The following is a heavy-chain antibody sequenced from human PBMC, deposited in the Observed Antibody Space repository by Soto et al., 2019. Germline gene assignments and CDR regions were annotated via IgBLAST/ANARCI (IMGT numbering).Heavy chain of an antibody. D-gene: IGHD6-25*01. Sequence: ASVKVSCKASGYTFTGYYMHWVRQAPGQGLEWMGWINPNSGGTNYAQKFQGRVTMTRDTSISTAYMELSRLRSDDTAVYYCGRFIRIAASCTDFWGKVPLGAV. CDR1: GYTFTGYY. CDR2: INPNSGGT. V-gene: IGHV1-2*02. J-gene: IGHJ4*03. CDR3: GRFIRIAASCTDF.